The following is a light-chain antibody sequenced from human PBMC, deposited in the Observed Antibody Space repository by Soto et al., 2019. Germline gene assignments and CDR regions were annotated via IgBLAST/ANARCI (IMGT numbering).Light chain of an antibody. CDR2: GAS. V-gene: IGKV3-15*01. Sequence: EIVMTQFPATLSVSPGERATLSCRASQSVSSNLAWYQQRAGQAPRLLIYGASTRATDIPARFSGSGSGTEFTLTISSLQSEDFAVYFCQQYNNWPLTFGQGTRLEIK. J-gene: IGKJ5*01. CDR1: QSVSSN. CDR3: QQYNNWPLT.